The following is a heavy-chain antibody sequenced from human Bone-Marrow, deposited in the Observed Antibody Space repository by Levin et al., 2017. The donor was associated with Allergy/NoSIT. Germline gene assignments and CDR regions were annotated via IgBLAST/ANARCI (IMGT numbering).Heavy chain of an antibody. CDR1: GGSFSGYY. J-gene: IGHJ5*02. CDR3: ARVQAPTITIFINWFDP. Sequence: SQTLSLTCAVYGGSFSGYYWSWIRQPPGKGLEWIGEINHSGSTNYNPSLKSRVTISVDTSKNQFSLKLSSVTAADTAVYYCARVQAPTITIFINWFDPWGQGTLVTVSS. V-gene: IGHV4-34*01. CDR2: INHSGST. D-gene: IGHD3-9*01.